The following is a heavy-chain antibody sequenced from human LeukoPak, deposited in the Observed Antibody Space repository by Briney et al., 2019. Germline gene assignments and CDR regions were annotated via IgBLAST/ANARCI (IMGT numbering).Heavy chain of an antibody. CDR3: ARDAAWYYDFWSGRENRFDP. CDR1: GYTFTGYY. D-gene: IGHD3-3*01. CDR2: INPNSGGT. Sequence: GASVKVSCKASGYTFTGYYMHWVRQAPGQGLEWMGRINPNSGGTNYAQKFQGRVTMTRDTSISTAYMELSRLRSDDTAVYYCARDAAWYYDFWSGRENRFDPWGQGTLVTVSS. V-gene: IGHV1-2*06. J-gene: IGHJ5*02.